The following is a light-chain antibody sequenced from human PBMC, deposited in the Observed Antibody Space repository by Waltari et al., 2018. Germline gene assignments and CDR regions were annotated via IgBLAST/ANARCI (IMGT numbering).Light chain of an antibody. V-gene: IGLV1-40*01. CDR1: SPNIGAGHD. CDR3: QSFDIRLSGGVV. Sequence: QSVLTQPPSMSGAPGQRVTISCTGSSPNIGAGHDVHWYQVFPGTAPKLLIYGNNNRPSGGPDRFAGPKSDTSASLAIGGLQAEDEADYYCQSFDIRLSGGVVFGGGTKVTVL. CDR2: GNN. J-gene: IGLJ3*02.